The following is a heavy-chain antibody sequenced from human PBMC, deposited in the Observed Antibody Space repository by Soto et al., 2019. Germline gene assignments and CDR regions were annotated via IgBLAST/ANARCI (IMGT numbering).Heavy chain of an antibody. J-gene: IGHJ4*02. Sequence: QVQLQESGPGLVKPSQTLSLTCTVSGGSISSGGYYWSWIRQHPGKGLEWIGYIYYSGSTYYNPSLKSRVTISVDTSKNQFSLKLSSVTAADTAGYYCARDKPSGMARGLGYWGQGTLVTVSS. V-gene: IGHV4-31*03. CDR2: IYYSGST. D-gene: IGHD3-10*01. CDR3: ARDKPSGMARGLGY. CDR1: GGSISSGGYY.